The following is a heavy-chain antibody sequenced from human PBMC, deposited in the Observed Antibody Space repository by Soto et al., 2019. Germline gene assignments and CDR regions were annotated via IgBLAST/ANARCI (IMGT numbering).Heavy chain of an antibody. V-gene: IGHV4-30-2*01. CDR2: IYHSGST. Sequence: QLQLQESGSGLVKPSQTLSLTCAVSGGSISSGGYSWSWIRQPPGKGLEWIGYIYHSGSTYYNPPLPSRVPISVDRPNNQFSLKLSSVPAAAPAVYSCARGPPHLWGQGTLVTVSS. CDR3: ARGPPHL. J-gene: IGHJ4*02. CDR1: GGSISSGGYS.